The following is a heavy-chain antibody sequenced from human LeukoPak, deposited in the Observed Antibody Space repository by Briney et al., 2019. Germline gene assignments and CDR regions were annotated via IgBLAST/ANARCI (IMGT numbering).Heavy chain of an antibody. CDR1: GGSISSYY. V-gene: IGHV4-59*01. D-gene: IGHD4-11*01. CDR2: IFYSGST. CDR3: ARQTSYSTVYFDY. Sequence: SETLSLTCTVSGGSISSYYWSWIRQPPGKGLEWIGYIFYSGSTNYNPSLKGRVTISVDTSKNQFSLKLSSVTAADTAVYYCARQTSYSTVYFDYWGQGTLVTVSS. J-gene: IGHJ4*02.